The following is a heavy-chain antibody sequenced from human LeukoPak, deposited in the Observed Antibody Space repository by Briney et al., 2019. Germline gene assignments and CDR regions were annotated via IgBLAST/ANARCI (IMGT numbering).Heavy chain of an antibody. CDR3: ASGWSGFGVGY. Sequence: GGSLRLSCAASGFTFSSYWMHWVRQAPGKGLVWVSRITIDGSSTSYADSVKGRFTISRDNAKNTVYLQMNSLRAEDTAVYYCASGWSGFGVGYWGQGTLVIVPS. V-gene: IGHV3-74*01. D-gene: IGHD5-12*01. CDR2: ITIDGSST. CDR1: GFTFSSYW. J-gene: IGHJ4*02.